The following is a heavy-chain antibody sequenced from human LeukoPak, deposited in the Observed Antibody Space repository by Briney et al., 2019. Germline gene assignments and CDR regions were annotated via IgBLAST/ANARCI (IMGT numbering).Heavy chain of an antibody. CDR2: IYYSGST. CDR1: GGSISSYY. D-gene: IGHD3-3*01. V-gene: IGHV4-59*08. CDR3: ARRGPYGVASYFDY. Sequence: PSETLSLTCTVSGGSISSYYWSWIRQPPGKGLEWIGYIYYSGSTNYNPPLKSRVTISVDTSKNQFSLKLSSVTAADTAVYYCARRGPYGVASYFDYWGQGTLVTVSS. J-gene: IGHJ4*02.